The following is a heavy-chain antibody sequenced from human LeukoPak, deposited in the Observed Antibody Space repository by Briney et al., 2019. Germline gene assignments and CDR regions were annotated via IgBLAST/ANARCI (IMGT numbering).Heavy chain of an antibody. V-gene: IGHV1-46*01. CDR1: GYTLTELS. Sequence: ASVKVSCKVSGYTLTELSMHWVRQAPGQGLEWMGIINPSGGSTSYAQKFQGRVTMTRDTSTSTVHMELSGLRSEDTAVYYCARDQEAFDYWGQGTLVTVSS. CDR3: ARDQEAFDY. J-gene: IGHJ4*02. CDR2: INPSGGST.